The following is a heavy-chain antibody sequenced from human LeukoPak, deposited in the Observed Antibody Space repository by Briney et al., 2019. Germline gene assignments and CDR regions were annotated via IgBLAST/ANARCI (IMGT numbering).Heavy chain of an antibody. CDR3: TTDLGLTMIRGVIVS. CDR1: GFTFTNAW. Sequence: GGSLRLSCTASGFTFTNAWMSWVRQAPGKGLEWVGRIKSKGDGKTTDYSTPVKGRFFMSRDDSEATFYLQMNILQAEDTAVYYCTTDLGLTMIRGVIVSWGQGALVTVSS. CDR2: IKSKGDGKTT. D-gene: IGHD3-10*01. J-gene: IGHJ5*02. V-gene: IGHV3-15*01.